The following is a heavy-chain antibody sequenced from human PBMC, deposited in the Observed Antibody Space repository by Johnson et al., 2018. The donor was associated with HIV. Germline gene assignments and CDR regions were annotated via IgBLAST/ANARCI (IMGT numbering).Heavy chain of an antibody. V-gene: IGHV3-23*04. CDR3: AKSSDEYSSSSDAFDI. D-gene: IGHD6-6*01. Sequence: VQLVESGGGVLQPGVSLRLSCAASRFTSSSYAMSWVRQAPGKGLEWVSAISGSGGSTYYADSVKGRFTISRDNSKNTLYLQMNSLRAEDTAVYYCAKSSDEYSSSSDAFDIWGQGTMVTVSS. CDR2: ISGSGGST. CDR1: RFTSSSYA. J-gene: IGHJ3*02.